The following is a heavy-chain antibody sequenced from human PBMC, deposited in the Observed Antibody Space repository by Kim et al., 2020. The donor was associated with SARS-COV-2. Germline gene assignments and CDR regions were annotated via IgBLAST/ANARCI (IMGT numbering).Heavy chain of an antibody. D-gene: IGHD2-15*01. Sequence: GGSLRLSCAASGFTVSSNYMSWVRQAPGKGLEWVSVIYSGGSTYYADSVKGRFTISRDNSKNTLYLQMNSLRAEDTAVYYCARDPGGGSWNGGDYYYYGMDVWGQGTTVTVSS. CDR2: IYSGGST. V-gene: IGHV3-66*01. CDR1: GFTVSSNY. J-gene: IGHJ6*02. CDR3: ARDPGGGSWNGGDYYYYGMDV.